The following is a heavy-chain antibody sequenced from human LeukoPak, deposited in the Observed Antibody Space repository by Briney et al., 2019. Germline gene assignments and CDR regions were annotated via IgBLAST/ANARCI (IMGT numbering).Heavy chain of an antibody. V-gene: IGHV4-34*01. Sequence: SETLSLTCAVYGGSFSGYYWSWIRQPPGKGLEWIGEINHSGSTNYNPSLKSRVTISVDTSKNQFSLKLSSVTAADTAVYYCARRWELLSWFDPWGQGTLVTVSS. CDR2: INHSGST. CDR3: ARRWELLSWFDP. CDR1: GGSFSGYY. J-gene: IGHJ5*02. D-gene: IGHD1-26*01.